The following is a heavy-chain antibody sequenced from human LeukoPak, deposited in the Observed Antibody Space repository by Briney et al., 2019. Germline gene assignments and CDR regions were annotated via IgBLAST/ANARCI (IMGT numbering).Heavy chain of an antibody. CDR2: ISSRGSSI. CDR1: GGSISTT. V-gene: IGHV3-48*03. Sequence: LSLTCGVSGGSISTTNWWTWVRPAPGKELEWVSYISSRGSSIYYADSVKGRFTISRDNAKNSLYLQMSSLRVEDTAVYYCARGAAGGDFDYWGQGTLVTVSS. J-gene: IGHJ4*02. D-gene: IGHD6-13*01. CDR3: ARGAAGGDFDY.